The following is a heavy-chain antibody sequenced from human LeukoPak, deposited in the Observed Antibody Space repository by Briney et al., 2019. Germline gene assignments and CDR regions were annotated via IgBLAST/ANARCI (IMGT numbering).Heavy chain of an antibody. V-gene: IGHV4-39*01. Sequence: KPSETVSLTCTVSGGSIITTNYNWGWVRQPPGKGLEWIGSAYYTGSTYYNPSLKSRLTISVDTSKNQVSLKLSSVTAADTAVYYCARGGGYCSGGSCYSEDYWGQGTLVTVSS. CDR2: AYYTGST. D-gene: IGHD2-15*01. CDR3: ARGGGYCSGGSCYSEDY. CDR1: GGSIITTNYN. J-gene: IGHJ4*02.